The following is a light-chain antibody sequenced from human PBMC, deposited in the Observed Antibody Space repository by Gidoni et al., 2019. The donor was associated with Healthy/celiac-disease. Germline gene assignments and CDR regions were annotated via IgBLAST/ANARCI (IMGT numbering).Light chain of an antibody. CDR2: GAS. CDR3: QQYGSSPLT. CDR1: QSVSSSY. V-gene: IGKV3-20*01. Sequence: DIVLTQSPGTLSLSPGERATLSYRASQSVSSSYLAWYQQKPGQAPRLLIYGASSRATGIPDRFSGSGSGTDFTLTISRLEPEDFAVYYCQQYGSSPLTFGQGTRLEIK. J-gene: IGKJ5*01.